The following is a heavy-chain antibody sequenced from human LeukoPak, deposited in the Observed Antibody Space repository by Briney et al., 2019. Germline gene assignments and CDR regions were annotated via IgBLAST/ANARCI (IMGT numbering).Heavy chain of an antibody. V-gene: IGHV1-8*01. Sequence: GASVKVSCKASGYTFTSYDINWVRQATGQGLEWMGWMNPNSGNTGYAQKFQGRVTMTRNTSISTAYMELSSLRSEDTAVYYCARGGYYYDFWIVYYRVENCSDPWGQGTLVTVSS. D-gene: IGHD3-3*01. CDR1: GYTFTSYD. CDR3: ARGGYYYDFWIVYYRVENCSDP. CDR2: MNPNSGNT. J-gene: IGHJ5*02.